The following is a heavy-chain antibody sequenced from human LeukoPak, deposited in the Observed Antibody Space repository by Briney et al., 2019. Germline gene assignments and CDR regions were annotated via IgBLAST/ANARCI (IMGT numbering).Heavy chain of an antibody. CDR3: ARGRSTGYPYYFEY. V-gene: IGHV1-8*03. CDR2: MNPNSGST. CDR1: GYTFTSYD. D-gene: IGHD5-12*01. Sequence: EASVKVSCKASGYTFTSYDINWVRQATGQGLEWMGWMNPNSGSTGYAQKFQGRVTITRNTSISTAYMELSGPRSEDTAVYYCARGRSTGYPYYFEYWGQGTLVTVSS. J-gene: IGHJ4*02.